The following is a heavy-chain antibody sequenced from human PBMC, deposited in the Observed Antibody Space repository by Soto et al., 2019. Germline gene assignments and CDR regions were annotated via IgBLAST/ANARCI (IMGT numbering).Heavy chain of an antibody. CDR2: ISYDGSNN. D-gene: IGHD2-8*01. V-gene: IGHV3-30*18. CDR1: GFTFSSYG. J-gene: IGHJ6*02. CDR3: AKDVLGLQKVSGGMDV. Sequence: QVQLVESGGGVVQPGRSLRLSCAASGFTFSSYGMHWVRQAPGKGLEWVAVISYDGSNNYYADSVKGRFTISRDNSKNPRYLQMNSVRAEDTAVYYCAKDVLGLQKVSGGMDVWGQGTTVTVSS.